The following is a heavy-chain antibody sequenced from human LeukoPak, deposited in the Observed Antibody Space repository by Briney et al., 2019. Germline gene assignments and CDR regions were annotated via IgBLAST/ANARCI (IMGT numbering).Heavy chain of an antibody. CDR2: IKQDGSER. D-gene: IGHD3-3*01. J-gene: IGHJ4*02. CDR3: ARDSADFWSYYYDF. CDR1: GFTFSGYW. V-gene: IGHV3-7*05. Sequence: GGSLRLSCAASGFTFSGYWMTWVRQAPGKGLEWVANIKQDGSERNYVDSVKGRFTVSRDNAKNSLYLQMNTLRVEDRAVYYCARDSADFWSYYYDFWGQGTLVTVSS.